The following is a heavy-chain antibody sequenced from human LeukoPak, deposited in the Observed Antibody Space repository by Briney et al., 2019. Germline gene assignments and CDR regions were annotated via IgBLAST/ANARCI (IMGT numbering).Heavy chain of an antibody. D-gene: IGHD3-10*01. J-gene: IGHJ6*03. CDR3: ARSGPGKYYYYYMDV. CDR1: GYTFTGYY. CDR2: INPNSGGT. Sequence: ASVKVSCKASGYTFTGYYMHWVRQAPGQGREWMGWINPNSGGTNYAQKFQGRVTMTRDTSISTAYMELSRLRSDDTAVYYCARSGPGKYYYYYMDVWGKGTTVTVSS. V-gene: IGHV1-2*02.